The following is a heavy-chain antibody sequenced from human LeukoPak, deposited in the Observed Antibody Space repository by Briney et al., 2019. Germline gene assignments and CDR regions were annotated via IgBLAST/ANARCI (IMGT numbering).Heavy chain of an antibody. CDR2: IRYDGTNK. D-gene: IGHD4-23*01. CDR1: GFSFSSYG. J-gene: IGHJ3*02. Sequence: GGSVRLSCAASGFSFSSYGMQWVRQAPGKGLEWVAFIRYDGTNKYYADSVKGRFTISRDNSKNTLYLQMNSLRAEDTAVYYCAKDFGYGGSDAFDIWGQGTMVTVSS. V-gene: IGHV3-30*02. CDR3: AKDFGYGGSDAFDI.